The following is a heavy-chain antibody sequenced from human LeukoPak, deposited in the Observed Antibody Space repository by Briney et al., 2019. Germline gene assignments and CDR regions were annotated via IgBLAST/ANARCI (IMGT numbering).Heavy chain of an antibody. CDR2: INTNTGNP. D-gene: IGHD5-12*01. J-gene: IGHJ3*02. CDR3: ATDIVATRGDAFDI. CDR1: GYTFTSYY. Sequence: ASVKVSCKASGYTFTSYYMHWVRQAPGQGLEWMGWINTNTGNPTYAQGFTGRFVFSLDTSVSTAYLQISSLKAEDTAVYYCATDIVATRGDAFDIWGQGTMVTVSS. V-gene: IGHV7-4-1*02.